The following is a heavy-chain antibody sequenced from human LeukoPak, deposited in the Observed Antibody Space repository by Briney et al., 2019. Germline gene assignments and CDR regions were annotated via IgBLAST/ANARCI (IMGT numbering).Heavy chain of an antibody. J-gene: IGHJ2*01. CDR1: GYTFTSYG. CDR2: ISAYNGNT. D-gene: IGHD6-19*01. CDR3: ARGLFDYSSGWYSNYWYFDL. Sequence: ASVKVSCKASGYTFTSYGISWVRQAPGQGLEWMGWISAYNGNTNYAQKLQGRVTMTTDTSTSTAYMELRSLRSDDTAVYYCARGLFDYSSGWYSNYWYFDLWGRGTLVTVSS. V-gene: IGHV1-18*01.